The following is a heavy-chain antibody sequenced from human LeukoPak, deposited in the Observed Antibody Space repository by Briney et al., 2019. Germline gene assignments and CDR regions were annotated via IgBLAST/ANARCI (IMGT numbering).Heavy chain of an antibody. J-gene: IGHJ4*02. D-gene: IGHD5-12*01. Sequence: SETLSLTCTVSGGSISSYYWSWIRQPPGKGLEWIGYIYYSGSTNYNPSLKSRVTISVDTSKNQFSLKLSSVTAADTAVYYCARVGFGGYSGSYYFNYWGQGTLVTVSS. CDR3: ARVGFGGYSGSYYFNY. CDR1: GGSISSYY. V-gene: IGHV4-59*01. CDR2: IYYSGST.